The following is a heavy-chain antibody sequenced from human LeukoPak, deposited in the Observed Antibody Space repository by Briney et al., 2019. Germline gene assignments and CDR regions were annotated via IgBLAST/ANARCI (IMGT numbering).Heavy chain of an antibody. V-gene: IGHV1-69*04. D-gene: IGHD3-22*01. Sequence: ASVKVSCKASGGTFSSYAISWVRQAPGQGLEWMGRIIPILGIANYAQKFQGRVTITADKSTSTAYMGLSSLRSEDTAVYYCASRFGSSGYRWGQGTLVTVSS. CDR2: IIPILGIA. CDR3: ASRFGSSGYR. CDR1: GGTFSSYA. J-gene: IGHJ5*02.